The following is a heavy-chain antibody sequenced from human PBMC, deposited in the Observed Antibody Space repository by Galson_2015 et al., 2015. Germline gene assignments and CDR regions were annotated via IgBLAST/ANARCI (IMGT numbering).Heavy chain of an antibody. CDR2: TYFRSKWYY. D-gene: IGHD3-10*01. CDR3: ARDREGFDY. V-gene: IGHV6-1*01. Sequence: CAISGDRVSTTNAAWHWIRQSPSRGLEWLGRTYFRSKWYYDYAVSVKSRITINPDTSKNQFSLQLNSVTPEDTALYYCARDREGFDYWGQGTLVTVSS. CDR1: GDRVSTTNAA. J-gene: IGHJ4*02.